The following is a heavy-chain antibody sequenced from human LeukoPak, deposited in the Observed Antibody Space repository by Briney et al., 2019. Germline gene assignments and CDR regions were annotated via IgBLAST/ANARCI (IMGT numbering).Heavy chain of an antibody. CDR1: GFPLSGYG. CDR2: IWHDGSNK. CDR3: ARVVTVSNTDPAFDI. Sequence: GGSLRLSCAASGFPLSGYGMHWVRQAPGKGLEWVAVIWHDGSNKHYADSVKGRFTISRDNSKNRLYLQMNSLRAEDTAVYYCARVVTVSNTDPAFDIWGQGTMVTVSS. D-gene: IGHD2-21*02. V-gene: IGHV3-33*01. J-gene: IGHJ3*02.